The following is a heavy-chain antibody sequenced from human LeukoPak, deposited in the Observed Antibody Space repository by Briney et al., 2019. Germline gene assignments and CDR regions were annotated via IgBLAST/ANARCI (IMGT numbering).Heavy chain of an antibody. V-gene: IGHV1-69*05. Sequence: ASVKVSCKASGGTFSSYAISWVRQAPGQGLEWMGGIIPIFGTANYAQKFQGRVTITTDESTSTAYMELSSLRSEDTAVYYCARVVSSIAAVDAFDIWGQGTMDTVSS. J-gene: IGHJ3*02. CDR2: IIPIFGTA. CDR1: GGTFSSYA. D-gene: IGHD6-6*01. CDR3: ARVVSSIAAVDAFDI.